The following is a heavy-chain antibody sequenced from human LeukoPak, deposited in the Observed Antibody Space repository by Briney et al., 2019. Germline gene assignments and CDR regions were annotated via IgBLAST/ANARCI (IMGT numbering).Heavy chain of an antibody. CDR1: GFTFTIFG. CDR2: IDARSGIT. J-gene: IGHJ3*02. V-gene: IGHV3-48*01. D-gene: IGHD3-3*01. CDR3: ARTYDFGRGPPGDAFDN. Sequence: GGSLRLSCAASGFTFTIFGLNWVRQAPGKGPEWVTYIDARSGITYYADSVQGRFTISRDNAKESVFLQMNSLRADDTAVYYCARTYDFGRGPPGDAFDNWGPGTLVIVSS.